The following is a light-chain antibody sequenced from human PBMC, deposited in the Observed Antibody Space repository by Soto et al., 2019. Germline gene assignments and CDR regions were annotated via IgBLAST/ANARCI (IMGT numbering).Light chain of an antibody. CDR3: SSYAGSYKLV. CDR1: SSDVGGYNY. CDR2: EVS. Sequence: QSALTQPPSASGSPGQSVTISCTGTSSDVGGYNYVSWYQQHPGKAPKLMIYEVSKRPSGVPDRFSGSKSGNTASLTVSGLQAEDEADYYCSSYAGSYKLVFGPGTKVTVL. J-gene: IGLJ1*01. V-gene: IGLV2-8*01.